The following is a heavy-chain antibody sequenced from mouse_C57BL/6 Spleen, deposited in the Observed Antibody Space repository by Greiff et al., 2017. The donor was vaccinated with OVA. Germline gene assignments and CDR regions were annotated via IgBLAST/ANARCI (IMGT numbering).Heavy chain of an antibody. CDR3: AREVLYYYGSSYGAY. CDR2: ISYDGSN. D-gene: IGHD1-1*01. CDR1: GYSITSGYY. J-gene: IGHJ3*01. Sequence: EVKLVESGPGLVKPSQSLSLTCSVTGYSITSGYYWNWIRQFPGNKLEWMGYISYDGSNNYNPSLKNRISITRDTSKNQFFLKLNSVTTEDTATYYCAREVLYYYGSSYGAYWGQGTLVTVSA. V-gene: IGHV3-6*01.